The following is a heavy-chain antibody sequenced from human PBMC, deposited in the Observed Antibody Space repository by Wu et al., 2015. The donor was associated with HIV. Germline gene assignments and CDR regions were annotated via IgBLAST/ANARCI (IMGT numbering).Heavy chain of an antibody. CDR3: ATDKFYAASCDDCFPPLGY. CDR1: GGTFSSYA. D-gene: IGHD2-21*01. V-gene: IGHV1-69*12. CDR2: IIPIFGTT. Sequence: QVQLVQSGAEVKKPGSSVKVSCKGSGGTFSSYAISWVRQAPGQGLEWMGGIIPIFGTTNHAQKFQGRVTITADESTSTAYMELSSLRSDDTAVFYCATDKFYAASCDDCFPPLGYWGQGTLVTVSS. J-gene: IGHJ4*01.